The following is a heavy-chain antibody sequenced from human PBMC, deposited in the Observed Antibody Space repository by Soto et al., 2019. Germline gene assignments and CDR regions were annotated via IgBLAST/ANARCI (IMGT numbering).Heavy chain of an antibody. D-gene: IGHD5-12*01. CDR1: GYPFAKYV. Sequence: QLQLVQSGAEVKRPGASVRVSCEASGYPFAKYVISWIRQAPGQGLEWMGWLRPDNGNTEYAQKFQGRVSMTRDTSSNTAYLEGRSIRADDTAMYYCATTYDSGFDPWGQGTLVSVSS. CDR3: ATTYDSGFDP. J-gene: IGHJ5*02. CDR2: LRPDNGNT. V-gene: IGHV1-18*04.